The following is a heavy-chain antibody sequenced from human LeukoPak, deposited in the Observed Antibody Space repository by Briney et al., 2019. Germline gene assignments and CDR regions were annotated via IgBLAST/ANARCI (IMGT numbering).Heavy chain of an antibody. CDR1: GFTFSSYA. CDR2: ISYDGSNK. J-gene: IGHJ4*02. Sequence: GGSLRLSCAASGFTFSSYAMHWVRQAPGKGLEWVAVISYDGSNKYYADSVKGRFTISRGNSKNTLYLQMNSLRAEDTAVYYCARDPYYDSSGYSPPGYWGQGTLVTVSS. CDR3: ARDPYYDSSGYSPPGY. D-gene: IGHD3-22*01. V-gene: IGHV3-30-3*01.